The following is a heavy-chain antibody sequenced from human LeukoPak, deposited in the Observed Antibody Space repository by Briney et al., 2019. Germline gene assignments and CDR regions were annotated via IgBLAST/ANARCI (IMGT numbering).Heavy chain of an antibody. CDR1: GFTFTSSA. CDR2: IVVGSGNT. Sequence: SVKVSCKASGFTFTSSAVQWVRQARGQRLEWIGWIVVGSGNTNYAQKFQERVTITRDMSTSTAYMELSSLRSEDTAVYYCAAVKRYYDSSGYLLDYWGQGTLVTVSS. J-gene: IGHJ4*02. CDR3: AAVKRYYDSSGYLLDY. V-gene: IGHV1-58*01. D-gene: IGHD3-22*01.